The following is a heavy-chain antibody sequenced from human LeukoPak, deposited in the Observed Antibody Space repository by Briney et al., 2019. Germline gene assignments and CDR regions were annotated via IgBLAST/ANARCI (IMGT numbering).Heavy chain of an antibody. CDR2: INPNSGGT. CDR1: GYTFTGYY. Sequence: ASVKVSCKASGYTFTGYYMHWVRQAPGHGLEWMGWINPNSGGTNYAQKFQGRVTMTRDTSISTAYMELSRLRSDDTDVYYCAREVGYQYYDFWSGPRLDYWGQGTMVTVSS. V-gene: IGHV1-2*02. J-gene: IGHJ4*02. CDR3: AREVGYQYYDFWSGPRLDY. D-gene: IGHD3-3*01.